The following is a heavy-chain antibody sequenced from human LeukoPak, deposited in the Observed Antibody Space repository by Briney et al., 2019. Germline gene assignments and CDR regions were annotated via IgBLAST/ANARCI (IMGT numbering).Heavy chain of an antibody. CDR3: ARHLYRGVTEY. CDR2: VFYNGSP. V-gene: IGHV4-39*01. J-gene: IGHJ4*02. D-gene: IGHD3-10*01. CDR1: GGSISTSRFY. Sequence: SETLSLTCTVSGGSISTSRFYWGWTRQPPGKGLEWIGSVFYNGSPYYNPSLKSRVTMSVDTSKNQFSLQLSSVTAADTAVFYCARHLYRGVTEYWGQGTLVTVSS.